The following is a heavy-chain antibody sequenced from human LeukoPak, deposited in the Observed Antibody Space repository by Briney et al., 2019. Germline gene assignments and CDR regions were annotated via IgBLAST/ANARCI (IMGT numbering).Heavy chain of an antibody. CDR2: ISSSSSYT. V-gene: IGHV3-11*05. J-gene: IGHJ3*02. Sequence: PGGSLRLSRAASGFTFSDYYMSWIRQAPGKGLEWVSYISSSSSYTNYADSVKGRFTISRDNAKNSLYLQMNSLGAEDTAVYYCARDRRDGYNLAFDIWGQGTMDTVFS. CDR1: GFTFSDYY. D-gene: IGHD5-24*01. CDR3: ARDRRDGYNLAFDI.